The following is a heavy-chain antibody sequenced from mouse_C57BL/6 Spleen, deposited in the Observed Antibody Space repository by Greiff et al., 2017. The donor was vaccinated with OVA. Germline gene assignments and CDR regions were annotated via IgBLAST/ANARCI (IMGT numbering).Heavy chain of an antibody. CDR2: ISDGGSYT. J-gene: IGHJ4*01. Sequence: EVQRVESGRGLVKPGGSLKLSCAASGFTFSSYAMSWFRRPPEKRLEWVATISDGGSYTYYPDSVKGRFTISRDNAKNNMYLQMSYLKSEDTATDYCARVKLGRCAMDYWGKGTSVTVAS. CDR1: GFTFSSYA. CDR3: ARVKLGRCAMDY. V-gene: IGHV5-4*01. D-gene: IGHD4-1*01.